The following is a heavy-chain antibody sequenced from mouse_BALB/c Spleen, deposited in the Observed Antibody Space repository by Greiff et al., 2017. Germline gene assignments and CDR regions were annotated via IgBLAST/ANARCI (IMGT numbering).Heavy chain of an antibody. D-gene: IGHD2-4*01. J-gene: IGHJ4*01. V-gene: IGHV1S137*01. Sequence: LQESGAELVRPGVSVKISCKGSGYTFTDYAMHWVKQSHAKSLEWIGVISTYYGDASYNQKFKGKATMTVDKSSSTAYMELARLTSEDSAIYYCARSTMTPYAMDYWGQGTSVTVSS. CDR2: ISTYYGDA. CDR3: ARSTMTPYAMDY. CDR1: GYTFTDYA.